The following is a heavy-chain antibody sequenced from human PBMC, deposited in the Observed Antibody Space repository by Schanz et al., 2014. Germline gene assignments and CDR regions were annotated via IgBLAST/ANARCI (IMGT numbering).Heavy chain of an antibody. CDR1: AFIFRSYS. J-gene: IGHJ6*02. D-gene: IGHD6-6*01. CDR2: VWHDGINR. V-gene: IGHV3-33*08. CDR3: ARDPPPYSSSPYYWYYGMDV. Sequence: VQLVESGGGLVQPGGSLRLSCAASAFIFRSYSMHWVRQAPGRGLEWVAVVWHDGINRYYADSVKGRFIISRDNSKNPRYLQRTSLRAEDTAVYYCARDPPPYSSSPYYWYYGMDVWGQGTTVTVSS.